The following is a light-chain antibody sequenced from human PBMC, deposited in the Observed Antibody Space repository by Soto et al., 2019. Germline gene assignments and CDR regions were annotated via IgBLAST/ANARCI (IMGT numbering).Light chain of an antibody. CDR2: GAS. V-gene: IGKV3-20*01. J-gene: IGKJ1*01. CDR3: QQYGSSRWT. Sequence: IVLTQSPGTLSLSPGERATLSCRASQSVSSSYLAWYQQNRGQAPRLPIYGASSRAPGIPDRFGGSGSGTDFTLTISRLEPEDFAVYYCQQYGSSRWTFGQGTKV. CDR1: QSVSSSY.